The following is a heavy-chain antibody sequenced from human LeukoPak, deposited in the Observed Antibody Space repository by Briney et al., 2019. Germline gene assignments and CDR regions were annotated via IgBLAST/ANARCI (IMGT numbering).Heavy chain of an antibody. Sequence: GASVKVSCKASGYTFTSYDINWVRQATGQGLEWMGWMNPNSGNAGYAQKFQGRVTMTRNTSISTSYMELSSLRSEDTAVYSCARAGGYCGRISCPYYFDYWGQGSLVAVSS. D-gene: IGHD2-15*01. CDR2: MNPNSGNA. CDR1: GYTFTSYD. J-gene: IGHJ4*02. CDR3: ARAGGYCGRISCPYYFDY. V-gene: IGHV1-8*01.